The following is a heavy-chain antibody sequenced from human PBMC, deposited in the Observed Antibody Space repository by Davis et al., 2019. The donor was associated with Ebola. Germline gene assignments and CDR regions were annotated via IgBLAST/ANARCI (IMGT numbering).Heavy chain of an antibody. CDR2: INHSGST. CDR1: GGSFSGYY. Sequence: PSETLSLTCAVYGGSFSGYYWSWIRQPPGKGLEWIGEINHSGSTYYNPSLKSRVTISVDTSKNQFSLKLSSVTAADTAVYYCASRYYYGSGSYSPDSYWGQGTLVTVSS. V-gene: IGHV4-34*01. J-gene: IGHJ4*02. CDR3: ASRYYYGSGSYSPDSY. D-gene: IGHD3-10*01.